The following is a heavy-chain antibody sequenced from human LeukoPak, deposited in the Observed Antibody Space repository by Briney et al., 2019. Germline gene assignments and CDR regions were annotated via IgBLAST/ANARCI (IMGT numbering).Heavy chain of an antibody. D-gene: IGHD6-13*01. CDR1: GESLGGYY. CDR2: IVHSGST. CDR3: ARSPSLYTSSCKTPAGHVDL. J-gene: IGHJ2*01. Sequence: SETLSLTCAVYGESLGGYYWSWIRQPPGKGLGWIGEIVHSGSTNYNPSLKSRVTISADTSKNQFSLKLNSVTAADTAVYYCARSPSLYTSSCKTPAGHVDLWGRGTLVSVSS. V-gene: IGHV4-34*12.